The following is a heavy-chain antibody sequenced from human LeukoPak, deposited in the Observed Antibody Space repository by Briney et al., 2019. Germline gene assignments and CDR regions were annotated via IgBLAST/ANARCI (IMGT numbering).Heavy chain of an antibody. V-gene: IGHV4-30-4*01. D-gene: IGHD3-22*01. J-gene: IGHJ5*02. CDR3: ARPYYYDSRIDP. Sequence: SQTLSLTRTVSGGSISSGDYYWSWIRQPPGKGLEWIAYMYCSGSTYYNPSLKSRVTMSADTSKNQLSLKLSSVTAADTAVYYCARPYYYDSRIDPWGQGILVTVSS. CDR2: MYCSGST. CDR1: GGSISSGDYY.